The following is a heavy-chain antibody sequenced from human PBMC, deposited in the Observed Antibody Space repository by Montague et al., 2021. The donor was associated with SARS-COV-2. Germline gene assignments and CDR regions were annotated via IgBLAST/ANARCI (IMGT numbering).Heavy chain of an antibody. CDR2: IYWDDDK. CDR3: AHRINRFGGPYFDY. D-gene: IGHD4-23*01. Sequence: PALVKPTQTLTLTCTFSGFSLSTSGVGVGWIRQPPGKALEWLALIYWDDDKRYSPSLKSRLTITKDTSKNQVVLTMTNMDPVDTATHYCAHRINRFGGPYFDYWGQGTLVTVSS. CDR1: GFSLSTSGVG. V-gene: IGHV2-5*02. J-gene: IGHJ4*02.